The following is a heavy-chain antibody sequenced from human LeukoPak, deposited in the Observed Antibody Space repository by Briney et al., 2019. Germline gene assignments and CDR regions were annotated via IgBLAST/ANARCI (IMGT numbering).Heavy chain of an antibody. V-gene: IGHV4-59*01. D-gene: IGHD3-3*01. CDR1: GGSISSYY. J-gene: IGHJ6*02. Sequence: SETLSLTCTVSGGSISSYYWSWIRQPPGKGLEWIGYIYYSGSTNYNPSLKSRVTISVDTSKNQFSLKLSSVTAADTAVYYCATTYYDFWSGPREDYYGMDVWGQETTVTVSS. CDR3: ATTYYDFWSGPREDYYGMDV. CDR2: IYYSGST.